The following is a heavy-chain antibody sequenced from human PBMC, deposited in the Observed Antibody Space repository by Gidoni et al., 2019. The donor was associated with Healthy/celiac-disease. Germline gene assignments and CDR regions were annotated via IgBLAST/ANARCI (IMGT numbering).Heavy chain of an antibody. V-gene: IGHV4-39*07. CDR1: GGSISSSSYY. D-gene: IGHD3-22*01. J-gene: IGHJ4*02. CDR2: IYYSGST. Sequence: QLQESGPGLVKPSETLSLTCTVSGGSISSSSYYWGWIRQPPGKGLEWIGSIYYSGSTYYNPSLKSRVTISVDTSKNQFSLKLSSVTAADTAVYYCASSPGYYDSSGYYPFDYWGQGTLVTVSS. CDR3: ASSPGYYDSSGYYPFDY.